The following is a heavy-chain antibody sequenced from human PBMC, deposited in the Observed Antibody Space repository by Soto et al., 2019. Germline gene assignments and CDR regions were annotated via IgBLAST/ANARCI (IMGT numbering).Heavy chain of an antibody. V-gene: IGHV3-9*01. CDR1: GFSFEDYA. Sequence: EVQLVESGGGLVQPGRSLRLSCAASGFSFEDYAMHWVRQAPGKGLEWVSGIAWNSDIIGYADSVKGRFTISRDNGKNSLYLQMSTLKAEDTALYYCAKEHYGSAIYGLDVWGQGTTVTVSS. CDR3: AKEHYGSAIYGLDV. J-gene: IGHJ6*02. CDR2: IAWNSDII. D-gene: IGHD3-10*01.